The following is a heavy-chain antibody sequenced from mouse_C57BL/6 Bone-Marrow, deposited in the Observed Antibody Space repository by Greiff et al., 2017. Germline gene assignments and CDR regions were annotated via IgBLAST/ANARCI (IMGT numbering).Heavy chain of an antibody. Sequence: DVMLVESGGGLVKPGGSLKLSCAASGFTFSSYTMSWVRQTPEKRLEWVATISGGGGNTYYPDSVKGRFTISRDNDKNTLYLQMSSLRSEDTALYYCARPPLYYYGSSSFAYWGQGTLVTVSA. CDR1: GFTFSSYT. CDR2: ISGGGGNT. D-gene: IGHD1-1*01. V-gene: IGHV5-9*01. J-gene: IGHJ3*01. CDR3: ARPPLYYYGSSSFAY.